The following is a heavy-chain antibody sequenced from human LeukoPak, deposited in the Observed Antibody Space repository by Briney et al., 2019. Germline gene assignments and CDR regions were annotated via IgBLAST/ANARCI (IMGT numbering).Heavy chain of an antibody. CDR1: GFTFSTYW. D-gene: IGHD1-14*01. V-gene: IGHV3-7*01. CDR2: IKEDGSAT. CDR3: TKASHRRSDY. Sequence: GGSLRLSCAASGFTFSTYWMTWVRQAPGKGLEWVASIKEDGSATFYVDSVKGRFSISRDNAKYSLYLQMNSLRAEDTAVYYCTKASHRRSDYWGQGTLLTVSS. J-gene: IGHJ4*02.